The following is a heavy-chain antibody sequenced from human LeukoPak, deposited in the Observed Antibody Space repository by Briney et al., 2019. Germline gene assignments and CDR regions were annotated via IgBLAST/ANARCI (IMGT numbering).Heavy chain of an antibody. J-gene: IGHJ4*02. Sequence: KPSETLSLTCTVSGGSISSYYWSWIRQPPGKGLEWIGYIYYSGSTNYNPSLKSRVTISVDTSKNQFSLKLSSVTAADTAVYYCASARTYYDILTGYGEYYFDYWGQGTLVTVSS. V-gene: IGHV4-59*01. CDR3: ASARTYYDILTGYGEYYFDY. D-gene: IGHD3-9*01. CDR1: GGSISSYY. CDR2: IYYSGST.